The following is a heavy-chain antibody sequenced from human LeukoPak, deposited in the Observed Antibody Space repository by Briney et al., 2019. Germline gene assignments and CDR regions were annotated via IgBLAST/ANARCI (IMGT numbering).Heavy chain of an antibody. CDR1: GYSFVGYG. D-gene: IGHD6-19*01. CDR2: ISGYNGNT. V-gene: IGHV1-18*01. CDR3: ARDFEAVADEAGYDAFDI. Sequence: ASVKVSCKASGYSFVGYGITWVRQAPGQGLEWMGWISGYNGNTNYAQKFQGRVTMTRDTSTSRVYMELRSLRPDDTAVYYCARDFEAVADEAGYDAFDIWGQGTMVTVSS. J-gene: IGHJ3*02.